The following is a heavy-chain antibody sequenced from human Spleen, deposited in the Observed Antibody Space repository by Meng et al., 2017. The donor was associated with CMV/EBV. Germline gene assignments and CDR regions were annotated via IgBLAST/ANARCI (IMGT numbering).Heavy chain of an antibody. J-gene: IGHJ5*02. CDR2: ISSGGTNT. Sequence: SLRLSCTASGFTFSSYAMTWVRQAPGKGLEWVSVISSGGTNTYYADSVKGRFTISRDNSKNTLYLQMNSLRAEDTAIYYCAKHEGDPSWGQGTLVTVSS. D-gene: IGHD3-16*01. CDR1: GFTFSSYA. CDR3: AKHEGDPS. V-gene: IGHV3-23*01.